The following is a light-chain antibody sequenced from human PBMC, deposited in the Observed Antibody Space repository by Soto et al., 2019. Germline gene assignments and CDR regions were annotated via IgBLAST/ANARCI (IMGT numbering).Light chain of an antibody. J-gene: IGKJ2*01. CDR3: MQGTHWPPYT. CDR1: QSLVFSDGHTY. V-gene: IGKV2-30*01. Sequence: DVLMTQSPLSLPVTLGQPASISCRSSQSLVFSDGHTYLIWFLQRPGQPPRRLIYKVSNRDSGVPDRFSGSGSGTDFTLRISRVEAEDVGVYYCMQGTHWPPYTFGQGTKLEIK. CDR2: KVS.